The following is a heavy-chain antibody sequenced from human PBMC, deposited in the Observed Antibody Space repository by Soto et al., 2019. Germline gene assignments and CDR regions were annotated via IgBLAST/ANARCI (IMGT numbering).Heavy chain of an antibody. J-gene: IGHJ4*02. D-gene: IGHD3-16*01. V-gene: IGHV3-23*01. CDR3: ARDCRSSSCYVWAY. Sequence: PGGSLRLSCAASGFSLSSYAMTWVRQAPGKGLEWVSGITASGEKLYYADSVKGRFTVSRDNSKNTLYLQMHSLRADDTAVYYCARDCRSSSCYVWAYCGQGPLVTVYS. CDR1: GFSLSSYA. CDR2: ITASGEKL.